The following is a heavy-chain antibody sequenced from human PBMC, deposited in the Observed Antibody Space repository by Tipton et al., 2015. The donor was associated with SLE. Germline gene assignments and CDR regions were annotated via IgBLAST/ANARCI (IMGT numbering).Heavy chain of an antibody. CDR3: ALRWPDTWTTVY. Sequence: QLVQSGVEVKKPGASVRVSCKASGYTFTTYGISWVRQAPGQGLEWMGWISTYNGNTNYAQKLQGRVTMTSDTSTSTAYMELRSLRFDDTAVYYCALRWPDTWTTVYWGQGTLVTVSS. D-gene: IGHD5-12*01. V-gene: IGHV1-18*01. J-gene: IGHJ4*02. CDR1: GYTFTTYG. CDR2: ISTYNGNT.